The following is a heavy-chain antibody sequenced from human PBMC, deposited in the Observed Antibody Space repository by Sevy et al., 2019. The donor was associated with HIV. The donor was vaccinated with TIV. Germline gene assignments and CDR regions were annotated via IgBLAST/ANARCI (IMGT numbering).Heavy chain of an antibody. CDR1: GYSFTTYW. J-gene: IGHJ3*02. Sequence: GESLKISCKASGYSFTTYWLAWVRQMPGKGLEWMGIINPSDSDARYSPSFQGQVTISVDESISAAYLQWTSLKASDTAMCHCTRLQRGISGSTAAFDIWGQGTMVTVSS. V-gene: IGHV5-51*01. CDR3: TRLQRGISGSTAAFDI. D-gene: IGHD1-20*01. CDR2: INPSDSDA.